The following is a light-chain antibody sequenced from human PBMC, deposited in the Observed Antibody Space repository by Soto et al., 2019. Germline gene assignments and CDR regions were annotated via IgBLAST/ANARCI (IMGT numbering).Light chain of an antibody. CDR1: SSDVGGYNY. V-gene: IGLV2-14*01. Sequence: QSVLAQPASVSGSPGQSITISCTGTSSDVGGYNYVSWYQHHPGKAPKLIIYEVNNRPSGVSNRFSGSNSDNTASPTISGLQAEDEADYYCSLYTTSSTPSYVFGTGTKVTVL. CDR3: SLYTTSSTPSYV. CDR2: EVN. J-gene: IGLJ1*01.